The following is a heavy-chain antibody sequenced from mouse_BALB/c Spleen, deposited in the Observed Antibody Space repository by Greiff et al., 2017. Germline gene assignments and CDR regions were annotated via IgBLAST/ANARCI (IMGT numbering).Heavy chain of an antibody. J-gene: IGHJ4*01. CDR2: IYPGDGDT. D-gene: IGHD2-3*01. Sequence: QVQLQQSGPELVKPGASVKISCKASGYAFSSSWMNWVKQRPGQGLEWIGRIYPGDGDTNYNGKFKGKATLTADNSSSTAYMQLSSLTSVDAAVYFCTRWLLPDYYAMDYWGQGTSVTVSS. CDR3: TRWLLPDYYAMDY. CDR1: GYAFSSSW. V-gene: IGHV1-82*01.